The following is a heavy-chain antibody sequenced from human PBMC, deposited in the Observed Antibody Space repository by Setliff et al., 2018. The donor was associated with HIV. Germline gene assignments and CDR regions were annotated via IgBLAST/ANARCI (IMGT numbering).Heavy chain of an antibody. CDR1: GYTFTSYG. D-gene: IGHD3-3*01. CDR3: ARGVPNYDFWSGYYTYYFDY. J-gene: IGHJ4*02. Sequence: ASVKVSCKTSGYTFTSYGISWVRQAPGQGLEWMGWISPYNGNTNYAQKLQGRVTMTTDTSTSTAYMELRSLRSDDTAVYYCARGVPNYDFWSGYYTYYFDYWGQGTLVTVSS. CDR2: ISPYNGNT. V-gene: IGHV1-18*01.